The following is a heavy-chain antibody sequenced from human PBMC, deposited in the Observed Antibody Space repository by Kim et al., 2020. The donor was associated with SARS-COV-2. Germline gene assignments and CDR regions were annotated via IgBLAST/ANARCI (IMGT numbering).Heavy chain of an antibody. V-gene: IGHV4-39*01. J-gene: IGHJ4*02. CDR3: ARRRLLLEYYFDY. Sequence: YTPSLKSRVTISVDTSKNQFSLRLSSVTAADTAVYYCARRRLLLEYYFDYWGQGTLVTVSS. D-gene: IGHD3-22*01.